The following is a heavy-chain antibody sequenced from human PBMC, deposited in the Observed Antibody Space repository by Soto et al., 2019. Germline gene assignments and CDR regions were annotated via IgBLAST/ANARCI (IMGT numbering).Heavy chain of an antibody. V-gene: IGHV3-11*06. J-gene: IGHJ5*02. D-gene: IGHD2-15*01. CDR3: VRGGGGGLFDP. CDR1: GFTFGDSY. CDR2: ISPGSRYP. Sequence: GGSLRLSCAGPGFTFGDSYMSWIRQAPGKGLEWLSYISPGSRYPAYADSVKGRFTISRDNAKRSLYLQMMSLTAEDTAIYYCVRGGGGGLFDPWGQGTMVTVSS.